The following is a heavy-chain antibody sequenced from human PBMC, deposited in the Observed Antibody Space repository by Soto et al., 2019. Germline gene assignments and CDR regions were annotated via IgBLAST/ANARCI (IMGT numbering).Heavy chain of an antibody. CDR2: IKTRDEGETT. V-gene: IGHV3-15*07. CDR3: TTGSVEGF. Sequence: EVQLVDSGGGLVKPGGSLRLSCEASGFSVSKAWMKWVRQAPGKGLEWVGRIKTRDEGETTNYAAPVKGRFTISRDDSKNTLYLQMNSLQTEDTAVYYCTTGSVEGFWGQGTTVTVSS. D-gene: IGHD2-15*01. J-gene: IGHJ6*02. CDR1: GFSVSKAW.